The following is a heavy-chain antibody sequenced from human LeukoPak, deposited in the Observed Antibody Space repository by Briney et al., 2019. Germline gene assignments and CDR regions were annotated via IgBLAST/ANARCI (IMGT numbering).Heavy chain of an antibody. CDR3: ARGAGSSRRYYYYYYMDV. CDR2: INHSGST. J-gene: IGHJ6*03. V-gene: IGHV4-34*01. CDR1: GGSFSGYY. D-gene: IGHD2-2*01. Sequence: SETLSLTCTVPGGSFSGYYWSWIRQPPGKGLEWIGEINHSGSTNYNPSLKSRVTISVDTSKNQFFLKLSSVTAADTAVYYCARGAGSSRRYYYYYYMDVWGKGTTVTVSS.